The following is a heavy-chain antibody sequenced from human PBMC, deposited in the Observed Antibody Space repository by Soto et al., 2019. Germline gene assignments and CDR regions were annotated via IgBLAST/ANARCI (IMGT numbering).Heavy chain of an antibody. J-gene: IGHJ4*02. CDR3: AKSRGSSYQYFFDY. D-gene: IGHD2-2*01. CDR1: GFTFSSYA. V-gene: IGHV3-23*01. CDR2: ISGSGGST. Sequence: EVQLLESGGGLVQPGGSLRLSCAASGFTFSSYAMNWVRQAPGKGLEWVSAISGSGGSTYSADSVKGRFTISRDNSNNMLYLQMNSLRVEDTAVYFCAKSRGSSYQYFFDYWGQGTLVTVSS.